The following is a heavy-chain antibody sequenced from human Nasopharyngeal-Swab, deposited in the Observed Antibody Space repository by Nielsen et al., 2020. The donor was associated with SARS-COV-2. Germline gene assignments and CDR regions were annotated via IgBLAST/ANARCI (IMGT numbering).Heavy chain of an antibody. CDR1: GFSLSTSGVG. CDR2: IYWDDDK. J-gene: IGHJ5*02. V-gene: IGHV2-5*02. D-gene: IGHD1-26*01. CDR3: AHRLVGATNNWFDP. Sequence: SGPTLVKPTQTLTLTCTFSGFSLSTSGVGVGWIRQPPGKALEWLALIYWDDDKRYSPSLKSRLTITKDTSKNQVVLTMTNMDPVDTATYYCAHRLVGATNNWFDPWGQGTLVNVSS.